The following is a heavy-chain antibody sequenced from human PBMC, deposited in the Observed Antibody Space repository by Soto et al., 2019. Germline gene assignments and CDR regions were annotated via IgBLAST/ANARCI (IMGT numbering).Heavy chain of an antibody. CDR1: GGSISSGYS. CDR3: ATGRVYSGYDY. Sequence: PSETLSLTCAVSGGSISSGYSWTWIRQPPGKGLEWIGYIYHNGGTYYNPSLKSRVTISLDRSKNQFSLNLSSATAADTAVYYCATGRVYSGYDYPGQGTPVIAPS. J-gene: IGHJ4*02. CDR2: IYHNGGT. V-gene: IGHV4-30-2*01. D-gene: IGHD5-12*01.